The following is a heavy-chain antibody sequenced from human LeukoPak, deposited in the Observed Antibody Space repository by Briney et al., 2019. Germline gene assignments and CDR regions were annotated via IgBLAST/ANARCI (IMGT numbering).Heavy chain of an antibody. CDR1: GGSFSGYY. CDR2: INHSGST. V-gene: IGHV4-34*01. J-gene: IGHJ4*02. Sequence: SETLSLTCAVYGGSFSGYYWSWIRQPPGKGLEWIGEINHSGSTNYNPSLKSRVTISVDTSKNQFSLKLSSVTAADTAVYYCARVGRKGYCSSTSCYLFDYWGQGTLVTVSS. CDR3: ARVGRKGYCSSTSCYLFDY. D-gene: IGHD2-2*01.